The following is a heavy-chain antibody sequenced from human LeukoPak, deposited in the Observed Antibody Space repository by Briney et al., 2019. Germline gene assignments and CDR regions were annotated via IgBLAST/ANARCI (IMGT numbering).Heavy chain of an antibody. CDR3: ARDLRGSGNWLDP. V-gene: IGHV1-2*02. Sequence: ASVKVSCKASGYTFTSYAMHWVRQAPGQRLEWMGWINPYSGGTNYAQNFQGRVIMTRDTSISTAYLELSRLTTDDTALYYCARDLRGSGNWLDPWGRGTLVTVSS. J-gene: IGHJ5*02. D-gene: IGHD3-10*01. CDR1: GYTFTSYA. CDR2: INPYSGGT.